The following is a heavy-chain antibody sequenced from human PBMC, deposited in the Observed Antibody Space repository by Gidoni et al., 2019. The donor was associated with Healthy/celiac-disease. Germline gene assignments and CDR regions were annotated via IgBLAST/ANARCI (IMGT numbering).Heavy chain of an antibody. CDR2: ITPIFGTA. J-gene: IGHJ4*02. Sequence: QVQLVQSGAAVPKPGSSVKVSCKASGVTFSSYAISWVRQDPGQGLEWMGRITPIFGTANYAQKFQGRVTITADESTSTAYMELSSLRSEDTAVYYCARDPGYSYGVPTTWGQGTLVTVSS. CDR1: GVTFSSYA. CDR3: ARDPGYSYGVPTT. D-gene: IGHD5-18*01. V-gene: IGHV1-69*18.